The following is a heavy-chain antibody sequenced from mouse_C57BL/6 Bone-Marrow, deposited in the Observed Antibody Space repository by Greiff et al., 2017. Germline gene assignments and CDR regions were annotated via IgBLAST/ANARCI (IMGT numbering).Heavy chain of an antibody. J-gene: IGHJ3*01. D-gene: IGHD2-5*01. CDR3: ARYSMFAY. V-gene: IGHV14-3*01. CDR1: GFNIKNTY. Sequence: EVQLQQSVAELVRPGASVKLSCKASGFNIKNTYMHWVKQRPEKGLEWIGMIYPANGNTKYAPKFKGKATITADKSSNTASLQLSSLTSEDTALYYCARYSMFAYWGQGTLVTVSA. CDR2: IYPANGNT.